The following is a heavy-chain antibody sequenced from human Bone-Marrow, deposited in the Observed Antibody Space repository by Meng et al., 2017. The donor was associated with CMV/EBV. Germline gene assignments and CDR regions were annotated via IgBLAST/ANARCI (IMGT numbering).Heavy chain of an antibody. CDR2: MNPNSGNT. CDR1: GYTFTSYV. CDR3: ARARGAVDTAMVMGY. V-gene: IGHV1-8*01. Sequence: ASVKVSCKASGYTFTSYVINWVRQATGQGLEWMGWMNPNSGNTGYAQKFQGRVTMTRNTSISTAYMELSSLRSEDTAVYYCARARGAVDTAMVMGYWGQGTLVTVSS. J-gene: IGHJ4*02. D-gene: IGHD5-18*01.